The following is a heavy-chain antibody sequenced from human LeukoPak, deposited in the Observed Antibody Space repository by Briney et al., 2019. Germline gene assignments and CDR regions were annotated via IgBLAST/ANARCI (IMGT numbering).Heavy chain of an antibody. V-gene: IGHV4-39*01. Sequence: SETLSLTCTVSGGSISSSTYYWGWIRQPPGNALEWMGSIYYSGSTHYNPSLKSRLTISVDTSKNQFSLKVTAVTAADTAVYFCARNGTVTVTGTKFNYFDYWGQGTLVTVSS. CDR2: IYYSGST. D-gene: IGHD4-17*01. CDR3: ARNGTVTVTGTKFNYFDY. CDR1: GGSISSSTYY. J-gene: IGHJ4*02.